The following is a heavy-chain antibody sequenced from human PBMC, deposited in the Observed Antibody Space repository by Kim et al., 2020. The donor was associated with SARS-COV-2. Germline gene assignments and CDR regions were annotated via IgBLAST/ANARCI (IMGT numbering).Heavy chain of an antibody. Sequence: SETLSLTCTVSGGSVSSGSYYWSWIRQPPGKGLEWIGYIYYSGSTNYNPSLKSRVTISVDTSKNQFSLKLSSVTAADTAVYYCARGAPFDWLNFDYWGQGTLVTVSS. D-gene: IGHD3-9*01. V-gene: IGHV4-61*01. CDR2: IYYSGST. J-gene: IGHJ4*02. CDR3: ARGAPFDWLNFDY. CDR1: GGSVSSGSYY.